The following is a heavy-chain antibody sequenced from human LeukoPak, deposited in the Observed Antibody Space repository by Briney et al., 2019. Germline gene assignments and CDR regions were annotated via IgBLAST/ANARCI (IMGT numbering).Heavy chain of an antibody. V-gene: IGHV3-74*01. Sequence: GGSLRLSCAASGFTFSSYWMHWVRQAPGKGLVWVSRINTDGSSITYADSVKGRFTISRDNAKNTLYLQMNSLRAEDTAVYYCAKGYDFWSGPLFFDPWGQGTLVTVSS. J-gene: IGHJ5*02. CDR1: GFTFSSYW. D-gene: IGHD3-3*01. CDR3: AKGYDFWSGPLFFDP. CDR2: INTDGSSI.